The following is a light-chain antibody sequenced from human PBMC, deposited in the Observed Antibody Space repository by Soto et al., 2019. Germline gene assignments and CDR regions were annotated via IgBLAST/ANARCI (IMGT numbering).Light chain of an antibody. CDR3: QQYGSSPAYT. V-gene: IGKV3-20*01. J-gene: IGKJ2*01. Sequence: EIVLTQSPGTLSLSPGERATLSCRASQSVSSSYLAWYQQKPGQAPRLLIYGASSRATGIPDRLSGSGAGTDFTPTISRLEPEDFAVYYCQQYGSSPAYTFGQGTKLEIK. CDR1: QSVSSSY. CDR2: GAS.